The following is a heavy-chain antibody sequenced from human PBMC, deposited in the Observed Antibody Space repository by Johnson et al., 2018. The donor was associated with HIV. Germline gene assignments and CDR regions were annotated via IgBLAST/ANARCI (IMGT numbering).Heavy chain of an antibody. CDR3: ARDSSSSVGAFDI. J-gene: IGHJ3*02. CDR1: GFTVSSNY. Sequence: QVQLVESGGGLVQPGGSLRLSCAAFGFTVSSNYMSWVRQAPGKGLEWVAVISYDGTNKYYADPVKGRFTISRDNSKNTLYLQMNSLRAEDTAVYYCARDSSSSVGAFDIWGQGTMVTVSS. CDR2: ISYDGTNK. D-gene: IGHD6-13*01. V-gene: IGHV3-30-3*01.